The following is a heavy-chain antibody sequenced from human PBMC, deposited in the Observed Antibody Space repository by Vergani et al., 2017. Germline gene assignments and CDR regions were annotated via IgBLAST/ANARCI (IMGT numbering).Heavy chain of an antibody. CDR1: GFTFSRHW. Sequence: EVQLVESGGGLVQPGGSLRLSCAASGFTFSRHWMHWVRQAPGKGLVWVARVNPEGTNTPYADSVKGRFTLSRDNAKNMMYLQLNSLRDEDTAVYYCARDGRIDAEGTELEYWGQGTLVTVSS. CDR3: ARDGRIDAEGTELEY. CDR2: VNPEGTNT. J-gene: IGHJ4*02. D-gene: IGHD1-14*01. V-gene: IGHV3-74*01.